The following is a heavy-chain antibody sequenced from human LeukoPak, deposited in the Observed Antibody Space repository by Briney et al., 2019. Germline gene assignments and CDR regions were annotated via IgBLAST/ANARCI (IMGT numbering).Heavy chain of an antibody. CDR1: GGTFSSYA. Sequence: VASVKVSCKASGGTFSSYAISWVRQAPGQGLEWMGGIIPIFGTANYAQKFQGRVTITADKSTSTAYMELRSLRSDDTAVYYCARVFVGYRHRYWFDPWGQGTLVTVSS. V-gene: IGHV1-69*06. CDR3: ARVFVGYRHRYWFDP. CDR2: IIPIFGTA. J-gene: IGHJ5*02. D-gene: IGHD5-24*01.